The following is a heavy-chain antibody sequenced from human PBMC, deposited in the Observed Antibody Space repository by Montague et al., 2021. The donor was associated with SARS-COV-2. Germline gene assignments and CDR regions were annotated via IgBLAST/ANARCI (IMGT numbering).Heavy chain of an antibody. CDR2: ISNSGDTK. CDR3: AGAGEDYYYDSSGFRY. V-gene: IGHV3-48*03. Sequence: SLRLSCAASGFIFSSYEMNWVRQAPGKGLEWVSYISNSGDTKYYADSVKGRFTISRDNAKNSLYLQMSSLRAEDTAVYYCAGAGEDYYYDSSGFRYWGQGILVTVSS. CDR1: GFIFSSYE. D-gene: IGHD3-22*01. J-gene: IGHJ4*02.